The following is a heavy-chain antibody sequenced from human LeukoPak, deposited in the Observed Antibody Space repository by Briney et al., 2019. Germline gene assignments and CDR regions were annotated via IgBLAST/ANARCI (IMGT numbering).Heavy chain of an antibody. CDR2: INPNRGDT. V-gene: IGHV1-2*02. CDR3: ARVRYRLAETYIDY. Sequence: ASVKVSCKASEYIFTGYYMHWVRQAPGQGLEWMGWINPNRGDTNYAQKFQGRVTMTRDTSISTAYMELSRLRSDDTAVYYCARVRYRLAETYIDYWGQGTLVTVSS. J-gene: IGHJ4*02. D-gene: IGHD3-16*01. CDR1: EYIFTGYY.